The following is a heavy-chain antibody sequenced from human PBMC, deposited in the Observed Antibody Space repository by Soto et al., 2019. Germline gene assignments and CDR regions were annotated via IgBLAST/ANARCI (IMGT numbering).Heavy chain of an antibody. CDR1: GFSLSTSGVG. CDR2: LYWDDDK. D-gene: IGHD6-19*01. Sequence: QITLKESGPTLVKPTQTLTLTCTFSGFSLSTSGVGVGWIRQPPGKALEWLALLYWDDDKRYNPSLKSRLTITKGTSKDQVVLTVTDVDPMDTATYYCAHSLGYSSGCCDYWGQGTLVTVSS. J-gene: IGHJ4*02. CDR3: AHSLGYSSGCCDY. V-gene: IGHV2-5*02.